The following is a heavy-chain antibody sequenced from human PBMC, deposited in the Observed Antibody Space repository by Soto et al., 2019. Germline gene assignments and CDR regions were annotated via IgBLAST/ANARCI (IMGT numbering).Heavy chain of an antibody. CDR2: INRDGSQM. J-gene: IGHJ1*01. Sequence: VGSLRLSCAVSGFTFSNSWMSWVGQIPGKGLEWVANINRDGSQMYYVDSVKGRFTISRDNAKNSLYLQMNSLRVEDTAVYYCVRELIVGPAEYFQHWGQGTLVTVSS. CDR1: GFTFSNSW. D-gene: IGHD2-21*01. CDR3: VRELIVGPAEYFQH. V-gene: IGHV3-7*01.